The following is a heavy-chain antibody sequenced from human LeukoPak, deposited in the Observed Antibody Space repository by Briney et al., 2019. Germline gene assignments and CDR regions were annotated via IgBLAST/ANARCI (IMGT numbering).Heavy chain of an antibody. Sequence: SETLSLTCTVSGGSISSYYWSWIRQPPGKGLEWIGYIYYSGSTNYNPPLKSRVTISVDTSKHPFSLKLSSVTAADTAVYYCARSAAMVDYYYYGMDVWGQGTTVTVSS. V-gene: IGHV4-59*08. CDR2: IYYSGST. D-gene: IGHD5-18*01. J-gene: IGHJ6*02. CDR1: GGSISSYY. CDR3: ARSAAMVDYYYYGMDV.